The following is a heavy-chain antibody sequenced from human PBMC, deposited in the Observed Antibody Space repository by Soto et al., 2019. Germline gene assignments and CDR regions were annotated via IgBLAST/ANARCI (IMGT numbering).Heavy chain of an antibody. CDR1: GYTFTSYA. Sequence: ASVKISCKPSGYTFTSYAMHWVRQAPGQRLEWMGWINDGNGNTKYSQKLQGRVTITRDTSARTGYMELSSLRCEETAVYYCARDLLLLGYYYYYGMECWGEGTKVTVSS. V-gene: IGHV1-3*01. D-gene: IGHD7-27*01. CDR3: ARDLLLLGYYYYYGMEC. CDR2: INDGNGNT. J-gene: IGHJ6*02.